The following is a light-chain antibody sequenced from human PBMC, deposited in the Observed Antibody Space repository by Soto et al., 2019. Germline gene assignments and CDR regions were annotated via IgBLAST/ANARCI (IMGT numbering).Light chain of an antibody. V-gene: IGKV1-5*03. CDR1: QSISSW. CDR2: KAS. CDR3: QQYNSYSPQT. J-gene: IGKJ1*01. Sequence: DIQMTQSPSTLSASVGDRVTITCRASQSISSWLAWYQQKPGKAPKLLIYKASSLESGVPSRFSGSGSGTEFTLTISSPQPDDFATYYCQQYNSYSPQTFGQGTKVDIK.